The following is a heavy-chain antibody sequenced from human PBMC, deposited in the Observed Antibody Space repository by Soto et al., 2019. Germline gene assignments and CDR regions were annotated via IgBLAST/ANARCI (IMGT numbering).Heavy chain of an antibody. CDR3: ARDIVVVAAANNHDGYDI. J-gene: IGHJ3*02. D-gene: IGHD2-2*01. Sequence: GGSLRLSCAVSGFTVSSRFMSWVRQAPGKGLEWVSVIYRDGSTYYADFVKGRFTISRDNSENILFLQMSSLRAEDTAVYYCARDIVVVAAANNHDGYDIWGQGTKVTVSS. CDR2: IYRDGST. CDR1: GFTVSSRF. V-gene: IGHV3-66*01.